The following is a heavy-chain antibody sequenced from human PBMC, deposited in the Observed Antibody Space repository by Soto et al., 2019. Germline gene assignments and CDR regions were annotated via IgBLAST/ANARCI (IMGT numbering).Heavy chain of an antibody. CDR3: ARERANRVDP. CDR1: GYTFTSYD. Sequence: QVQLVQSGAEVKKPGASVKVSCKASGYTFTSYDINWVRQATGQGLEWMGWMNPNSGNTGYAQKVQGRVTMTRNTSIGTAYRELSSLRSEERAVYYCARERANRVDPWGQGTRVTVSS. V-gene: IGHV1-8*01. CDR2: MNPNSGNT. J-gene: IGHJ5*02.